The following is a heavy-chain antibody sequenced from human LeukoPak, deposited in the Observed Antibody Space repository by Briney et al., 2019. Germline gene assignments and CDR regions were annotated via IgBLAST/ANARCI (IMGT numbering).Heavy chain of an antibody. CDR3: AKVNAYIYGSFDY. CDR1: GFTFSGSA. Sequence: PGGSLRLSCAASGFTFSGSAMHWVRQAPGKGLEWVSTISGSGGSTYYADSVKGRFTISRDNSKNMLYLQMNSLRAEDTAVYYCAKVNAYIYGSFDYWGQGTLVTVSS. V-gene: IGHV3-23*01. D-gene: IGHD5-18*01. CDR2: ISGSGGST. J-gene: IGHJ4*02.